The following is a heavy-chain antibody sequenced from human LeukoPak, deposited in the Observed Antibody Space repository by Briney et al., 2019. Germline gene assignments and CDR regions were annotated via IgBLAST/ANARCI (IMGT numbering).Heavy chain of an antibody. CDR2: ISAYNGYT. D-gene: IGHD2-2*01. CDR3: ARDYCSTTSCYSKARFDY. V-gene: IGHV1-18*01. J-gene: IGHJ4*02. Sequence: GASVKVSCKASGYTFTSYGISWVRQAPGQGLEWMGWISAYNGYTNYAQNLQGRVTMTTDTSASTGYMELRSLRSDDTAVYYCARDYCSTTSCYSKARFDYRGQGTLVTVSS. CDR1: GYTFTSYG.